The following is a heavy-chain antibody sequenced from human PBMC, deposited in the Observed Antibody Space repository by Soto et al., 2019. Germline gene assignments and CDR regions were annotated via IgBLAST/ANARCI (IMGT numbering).Heavy chain of an antibody. CDR2: IYYSGST. J-gene: IGHJ4*02. Sequence: SETLSLTCTVSGGSISSGGYYWSWIRQHPGKGLEWIGYIYYSGSTYYNPSLKSRVTISVDTSKNQFSLKLSSVTAADTAVYYCARARVEMATSSFDYWGQGTLVTVSS. D-gene: IGHD5-12*01. CDR3: ARARVEMATSSFDY. V-gene: IGHV4-31*03. CDR1: GGSISSGGYY.